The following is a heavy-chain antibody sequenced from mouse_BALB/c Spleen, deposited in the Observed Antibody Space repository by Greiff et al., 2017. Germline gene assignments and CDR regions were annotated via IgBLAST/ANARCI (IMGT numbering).Heavy chain of an antibody. J-gene: IGHJ1*01. CDR3: ARWETVVRYVDV. Sequence: VQLQQPGAELVKPGASVKLSCKASGYTFTSYWMHWVKQRPGQGLEWIGEINPSNGRTNYNEKFKSKATLTVDKSSSTAYMQLSSLTSEDSAVYYCARWETVVRYVDVWGAGTTVTVSS. V-gene: IGHV1S81*02. CDR1: GYTFTSYW. D-gene: IGHD1-1*01. CDR2: INPSNGRT.